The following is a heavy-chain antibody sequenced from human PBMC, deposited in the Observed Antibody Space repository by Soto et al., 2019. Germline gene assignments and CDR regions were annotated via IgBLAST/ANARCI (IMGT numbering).Heavy chain of an antibody. D-gene: IGHD6-13*01. V-gene: IGHV1-69*01. Sequence: QVQLVQSGAEVRKSGSSVKVSCKAAGGTFSDYALSWVRQAPGQGLEWMGGIIPMFATTNYAQKFQGRVTITADDSATTAQMELSSLKSEATAVYYCARGRGIGFSSTWNIYWYYNMDVWGQGTTVTVSS. CDR1: GGTFSDYA. CDR2: IIPMFATT. J-gene: IGHJ6*02. CDR3: ARGRGIGFSSTWNIYWYYNMDV.